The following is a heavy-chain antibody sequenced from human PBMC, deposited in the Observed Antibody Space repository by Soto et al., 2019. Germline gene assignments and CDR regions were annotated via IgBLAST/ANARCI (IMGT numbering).Heavy chain of an antibody. CDR2: ISPGGIAT. CDR1: GFSFTTYW. D-gene: IGHD3-22*01. J-gene: IGHJ4*02. V-gene: IGHV3-7*01. Sequence: EVQVVESGGGLVQPGGSLRLSCAVSGFSFTTYWMTWVRQAPGRGLEWVANISPGGIATHYVDSVKGRFTISGDNAKNTVYLQMNSLRADGTAVYYCATKGDSGSIWGQGTLVTVSS. CDR3: ATKGDSGSI.